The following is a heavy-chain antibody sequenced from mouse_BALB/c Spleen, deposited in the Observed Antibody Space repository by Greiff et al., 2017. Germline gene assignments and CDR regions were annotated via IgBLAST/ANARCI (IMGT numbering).Heavy chain of an antibody. D-gene: IGHD1-1*01. CDR2: ISSGGST. J-gene: IGHJ2*01. V-gene: IGHV5-6-5*01. Sequence: EVNVVESGGGLVKPGGSLKLSCAASGFTFSSYAMSWVRQTPEKRLEWVASISSGGSTYYPDSVKGRFTISRDNARNILYLQMSSLRSEDTAMYYCARWGYYGSRYFDYWGQGTTLTVSS. CDR3: ARWGYYGSRYFDY. CDR1: GFTFSSYA.